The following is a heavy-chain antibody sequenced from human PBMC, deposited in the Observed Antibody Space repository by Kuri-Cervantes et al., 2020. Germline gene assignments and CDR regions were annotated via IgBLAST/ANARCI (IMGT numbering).Heavy chain of an antibody. V-gene: IGHV3-9*03. CDR1: GFTFDDYA. Sequence: SLKISCAASGFTFDDYAMHWVRQAPGKGLEWVSGINWNSGSIGYADSVKGRFTVSRDNSKNKLYLQMHSLRPEDMAVYYCAKAHSSGWYYFDYWGQGTLVTVSS. D-gene: IGHD6-19*01. CDR3: AKAHSSGWYYFDY. J-gene: IGHJ4*02. CDR2: INWNSGSI.